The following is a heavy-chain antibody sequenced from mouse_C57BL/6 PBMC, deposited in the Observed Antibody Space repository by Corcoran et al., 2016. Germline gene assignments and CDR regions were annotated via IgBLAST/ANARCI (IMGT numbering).Heavy chain of an antibody. Sequence: QIQLVQSGPELKKPGETVKISCKASGYTFTTYGMSWVKQAPGKGLKWMGWINTYSGVPTYADDFKGRFAFSLETSASTAYLQINNLKNEDTATYFCARSGAYYSNYEYFDYWGQGTTRTFSS. V-gene: IGHV9-3*01. D-gene: IGHD2-5*01. J-gene: IGHJ2*01. CDR3: ARSGAYYSNYEYFDY. CDR1: GYTFTTYG. CDR2: INTYSGVP.